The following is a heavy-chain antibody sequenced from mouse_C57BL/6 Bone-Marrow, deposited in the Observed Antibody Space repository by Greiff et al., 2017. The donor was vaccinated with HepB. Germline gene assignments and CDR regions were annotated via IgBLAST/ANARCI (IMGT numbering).Heavy chain of an antibody. CDR3: AREGYGNDWYFDS. CDR1: GYTFTSYG. CDR2: IYIGNGYN. Sequence: VQLQQSGAGLVWPGSSVKMSCKPSGYTFTSYGINWVKQRPGQGLEWIGYIYIGNGYNDYNEKFKGKATLTSYTSSSTAYMQLSSLTSEDSAIYFSAREGYGNDWYFDSWGQGTTLTVSS. V-gene: IGHV1-58*01. J-gene: IGHJ2*01. D-gene: IGHD2-10*02.